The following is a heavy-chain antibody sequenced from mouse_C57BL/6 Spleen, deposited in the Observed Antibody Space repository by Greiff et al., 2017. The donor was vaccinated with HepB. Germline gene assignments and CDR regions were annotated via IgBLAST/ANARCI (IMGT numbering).Heavy chain of an antibody. CDR3: ARQDTPLVARLYYFDY. D-gene: IGHD1-1*01. J-gene: IGHJ2*01. V-gene: IGHV1-64*01. CDR1: GYTFTSYW. CDR2: IHPNSGST. Sequence: QVQLQQPGAELVKPGASVKLSCKASGYTFTSYWMHWVKQRPGQGLEWIGMIHPNSGSTNYNEKFKSKATLTVDKSSSTAYMQLSSLTSEDSAVYYCARQDTPLVARLYYFDYWGQGTTLTVSS.